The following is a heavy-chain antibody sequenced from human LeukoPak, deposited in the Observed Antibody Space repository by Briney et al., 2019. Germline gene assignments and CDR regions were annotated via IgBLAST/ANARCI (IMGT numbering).Heavy chain of an antibody. Sequence: SETLSLTCTVSGSSISSSSYYWGWIRQPPGKGLEWIGSIYYSGSTYYNPSLKSRVTISVDTSKNQFSLKLSSVTAADTAVYYCASSVVRGSYYYDSSGSASGYYFDYWGQGTLVTVSS. CDR2: IYYSGST. V-gene: IGHV4-39*01. J-gene: IGHJ4*02. D-gene: IGHD3-22*01. CDR3: ASSVVRGSYYYDSSGSASGYYFDY. CDR1: GSSISSSSYY.